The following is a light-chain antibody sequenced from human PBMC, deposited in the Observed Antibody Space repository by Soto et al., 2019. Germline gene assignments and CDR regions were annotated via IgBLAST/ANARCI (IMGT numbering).Light chain of an antibody. CDR1: QSVSSSY. CDR3: QQYGSSPPWT. J-gene: IGKJ1*01. CDR2: GAS. V-gene: IGKV3-20*01. Sequence: EIVLTQSPGTLSLSPGERATLSCRANQSVSSSYLAWYQQKPGQAPRLLIYGASSRATGIPDRFSGSGSGTDFTLTMSRLEPEDFAVYYCQQYGSSPPWTFGQGTKVEIK.